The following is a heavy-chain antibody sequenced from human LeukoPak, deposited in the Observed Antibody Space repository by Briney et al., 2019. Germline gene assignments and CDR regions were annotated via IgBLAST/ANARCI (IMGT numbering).Heavy chain of an antibody. D-gene: IGHD3-10*01. V-gene: IGHV4-4*09. CDR2: IYTSGNT. Sequence: SETLSLTCTVSGGSISNYYWTWIRQPPGKGLEWIGYIYTSGNTNYNPSLKNRVTISVDTSKDQFSLKLSSVTAADTAVYYCARHLRGTSTAFDIWGQGTMVTVSS. J-gene: IGHJ3*02. CDR1: GGSISNYY. CDR3: ARHLRGTSTAFDI.